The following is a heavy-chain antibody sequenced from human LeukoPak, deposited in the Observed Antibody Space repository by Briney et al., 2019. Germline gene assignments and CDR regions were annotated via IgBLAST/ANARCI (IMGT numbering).Heavy chain of an antibody. Sequence: GESLKISCKASGYSFTTYWIAWVRQMPGEGLEWLGMFYPGDSDSRYSPSFQGQVTISADNSITTAYLQWNSLKASDTAIYYCARGPRGGNWNEALDYWGQGTLVTVSS. CDR1: GYSFTTYW. J-gene: IGHJ4*02. CDR3: ARGPRGGNWNEALDY. D-gene: IGHD1-1*01. V-gene: IGHV5-51*01. CDR2: FYPGDSDS.